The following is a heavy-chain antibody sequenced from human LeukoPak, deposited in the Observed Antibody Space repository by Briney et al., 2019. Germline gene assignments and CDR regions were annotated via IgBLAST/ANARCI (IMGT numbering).Heavy chain of an antibody. CDR3: TTGKTYDSSAYYTRF. Sequence: GGSLRLSCAASGFTFSSYEMNWVRQAPGKGLEWVSYISSSGSTIYYADSVKGRFTISRDNAKNSLYLQMNSLKTEDTAVYYCTTGKTYDSSAYYTRFWGQGTLVTVSS. J-gene: IGHJ4*02. V-gene: IGHV3-48*03. D-gene: IGHD3-22*01. CDR2: ISSSGSTI. CDR1: GFTFSSYE.